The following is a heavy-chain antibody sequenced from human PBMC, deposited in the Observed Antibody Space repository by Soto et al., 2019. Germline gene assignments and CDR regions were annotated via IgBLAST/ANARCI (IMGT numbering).Heavy chain of an antibody. CDR2: ISAGGDMT. J-gene: IGHJ6*02. D-gene: IGHD3-10*01. CDR1: GFPLSSYA. CDR3: ARGDRGGSGSPASDYCSGWDV. V-gene: IGHV3-23*01. Sequence: DVQLLESGGNLVQPGGSLTLSCSASGFPLSSYAMSWVRQAPGKGLEWVSSISAGGDMTYNSDSVKGRFTISRDNANNAVFLQMHNRRIEDTALYYCARGDRGGSGSPASDYCSGWDVWGQGATVTVS.